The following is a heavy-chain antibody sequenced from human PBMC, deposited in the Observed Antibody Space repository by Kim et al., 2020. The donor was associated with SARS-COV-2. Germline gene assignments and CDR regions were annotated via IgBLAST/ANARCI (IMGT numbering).Heavy chain of an antibody. CDR3: ARTRITMMVVVTHFDY. Sequence: SETLSLTCTVSGGSISSGGYYWSWIRQHPGKGLEWIGYIYYSGSTYNNPSLKSRVTISVDTSKNQFSLKLSSVTAADTAVYYCARTRITMMVVVTHFDYWGKGTLVTVSS. CDR2: IYYSGST. J-gene: IGHJ4*02. D-gene: IGHD3-22*01. CDR1: GGSISSGGYY. V-gene: IGHV4-31*03.